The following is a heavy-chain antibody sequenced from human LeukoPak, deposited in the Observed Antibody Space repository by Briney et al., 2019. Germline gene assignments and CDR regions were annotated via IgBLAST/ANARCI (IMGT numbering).Heavy chain of an antibody. CDR3: ARDPGNHSGA. CDR2: IKQDGSEK. D-gene: IGHD6-19*01. V-gene: IGHV3-7*05. CDR1: GFTFSSHW. J-gene: IGHJ5*02. Sequence: GGSLRLSCAASGFTFSSHWMIWVRQAPGKGLEWVASIKQDGSEKYYVDSVRGRFTISRDNAKNSLYLQMDTLRAEDTAMYYCARDPGNHSGAWGQGTLVTVSS.